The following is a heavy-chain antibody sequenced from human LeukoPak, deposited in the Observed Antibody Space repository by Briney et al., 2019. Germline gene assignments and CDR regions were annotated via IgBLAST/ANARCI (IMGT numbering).Heavy chain of an antibody. CDR1: GGTFSSYA. Sequence: ASVKVSCKASGGTFSSYAISWVRQAPGQGLEWMGGIIPIFGTANYAQKFQGRVTITADESASTAYMELSSLRSEDTAVYYCARDQALWFGELLSPFRYYYGMDVWGQGTTVTVSS. J-gene: IGHJ6*02. CDR2: IIPIFGTA. D-gene: IGHD3-10*01. CDR3: ARDQALWFGELLSPFRYYYGMDV. V-gene: IGHV1-69*13.